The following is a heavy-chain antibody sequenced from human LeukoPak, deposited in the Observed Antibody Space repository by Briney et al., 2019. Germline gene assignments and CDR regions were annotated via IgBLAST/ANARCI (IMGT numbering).Heavy chain of an antibody. CDR2: ITGRGENT. CDR1: GFTFSNYG. V-gene: IGHV3-23*01. CDR3: AEKYSTGLDP. Sequence: PGGTLRLSCAASGFTFSNYGMNWVRQAPGKGLEWVSGITGRGENTYYADSVKGRFTISRDNSKNTLYLQMNSLRAEDTAVYYCAEKYSTGLDPWGQGTLVTVSS. D-gene: IGHD1-26*01. J-gene: IGHJ5*02.